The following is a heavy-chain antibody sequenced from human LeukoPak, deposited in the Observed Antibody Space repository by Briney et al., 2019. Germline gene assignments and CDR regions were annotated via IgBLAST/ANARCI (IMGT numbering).Heavy chain of an antibody. CDR1: GFTFSSYA. J-gene: IGHJ4*02. V-gene: IGHV3-30*04. CDR3: ARFQTPYSPLWYSSSSGVDY. D-gene: IGHD6-6*01. Sequence: GGSLRLSCAASGFTFSSYAMHWVRQAPGKGLEWVAVISYDGSNKYYADSVKGRFTISRDNSKNTLYLQMNSLRAEDTAVYYCARFQTPYSPLWYSSSSGVDYWGQGTLVTVSS. CDR2: ISYDGSNK.